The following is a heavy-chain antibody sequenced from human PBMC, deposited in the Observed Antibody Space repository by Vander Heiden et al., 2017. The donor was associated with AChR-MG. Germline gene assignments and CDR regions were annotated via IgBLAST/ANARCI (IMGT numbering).Heavy chain of an antibody. CDR3: AKLPGYYDFWSGYPRFDP. J-gene: IGHJ5*02. CDR1: GFTFSLYA. V-gene: IGHV3-23*01. D-gene: IGHD3-3*01. Sequence: EVQLLLPGGGLVQPGGPLRLSSSASGFTFSLYAMSWVRQAPGKGLEWVSAISGSGGSTYYADSVKGRFTISRDNSKNTLYLQMNSLRAEDTAVYYCAKLPGYYDFWSGYPRFDPWGQGTLVTVSS. CDR2: ISGSGGST.